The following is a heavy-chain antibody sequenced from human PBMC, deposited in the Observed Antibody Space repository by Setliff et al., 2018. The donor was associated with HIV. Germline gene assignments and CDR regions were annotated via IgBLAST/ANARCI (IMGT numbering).Heavy chain of an antibody. V-gene: IGHV4-59*08. D-gene: IGHD3-22*01. CDR2: IYNSVTT. J-gene: IGHJ5*02. Sequence: SETLSLTCIVSGASISSNTWSWIRQAPWKGLQWIGFIYNSVTTNYNPSLKSRVPISLNTSKNQFSLKLTSVTAADTALYYCARNHYDSRGGFDPWGQGTLVTVSS. CDR1: GASISSNT. CDR3: ARNHYDSRGGFDP.